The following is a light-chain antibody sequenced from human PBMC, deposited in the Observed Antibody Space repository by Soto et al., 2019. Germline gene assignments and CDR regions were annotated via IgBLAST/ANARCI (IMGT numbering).Light chain of an antibody. CDR3: QQSYTTLMWT. V-gene: IGKV1-39*01. CDR2: AAT. CDR1: QSISTY. J-gene: IGKJ1*01. Sequence: DIQMTQSTSSLSASVGDRVTITCRASQSISTYLNWYQQKPGKAPRLLIFAATRLQRGVPSRFTGSGSGTDFTLTINSLQPEDFASYYCQQSYTTLMWTFGQGTKVDNK.